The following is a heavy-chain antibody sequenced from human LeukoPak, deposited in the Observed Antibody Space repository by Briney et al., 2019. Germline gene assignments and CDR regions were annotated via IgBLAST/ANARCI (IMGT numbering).Heavy chain of an antibody. Sequence: SETLSLTCTVSGGSISSSSYYWGWIRQPPGKGLEWIGSIYYSGGTYYNPSLKSRVTISVDTSKNQFSLKLSSVTAADTAVYYCARLGLRSKRNDYWGRGTLVTVSS. CDR3: ARLGLRSKRNDY. CDR1: GGSISSSSYY. V-gene: IGHV4-39*01. CDR2: IYYSGGT. D-gene: IGHD4-17*01. J-gene: IGHJ4*02.